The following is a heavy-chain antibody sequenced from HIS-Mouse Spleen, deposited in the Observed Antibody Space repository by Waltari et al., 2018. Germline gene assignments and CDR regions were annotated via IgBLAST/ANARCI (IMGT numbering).Heavy chain of an antibody. J-gene: IGHJ4*02. Sequence: QMQLVESGGGVVQPGRSLRLSCAASGFTFSSYGMHWVRQDPGKGLEWVAVISYDGSNKYYADSVKGRFTISRDNSKNTLYLQMNSLRAEDTAVYYCAKDRGYYSTTLGYWGQGTLVTVSS. CDR3: AKDRGYYSTTLGY. CDR2: ISYDGSNK. V-gene: IGHV3-30*18. D-gene: IGHD3-22*01. CDR1: GFTFSSYG.